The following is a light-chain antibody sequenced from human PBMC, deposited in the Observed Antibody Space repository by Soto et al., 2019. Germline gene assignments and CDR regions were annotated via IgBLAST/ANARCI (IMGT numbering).Light chain of an antibody. V-gene: IGKV1-5*03. CDR2: KPS. J-gene: IGKJ1*01. CDR1: QSIDSW. CDR3: QQYTAARWT. Sequence: DIQMTQSPSTLSASVGDRVTITCRASQSIDSWVAWYQSKPGKAPKFLIHKPSTLQSGVKSRFGGSGSGTEFTLPISNLQPDDFATYYCQQYTAARWTFGQETRMDI.